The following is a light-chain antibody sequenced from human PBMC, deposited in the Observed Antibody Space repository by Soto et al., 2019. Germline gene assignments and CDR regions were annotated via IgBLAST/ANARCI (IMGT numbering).Light chain of an antibody. CDR1: QTFRTY. J-gene: IGKJ3*01. CDR3: QQRGNWPFT. CDR2: DAS. Sequence: EIVLTQSPATLSLSPGERATLSCRASQTFRTYLAWYQQKPGQAPRLLIYDASNRATGIPARFSGSGSGTDFTLTISSLEPEDFAVYYCQQRGNWPFTFGPGTKVDLK. V-gene: IGKV3-11*01.